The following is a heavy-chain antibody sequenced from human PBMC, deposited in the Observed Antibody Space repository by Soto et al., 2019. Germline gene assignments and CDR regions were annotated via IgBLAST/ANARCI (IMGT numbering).Heavy chain of an antibody. CDR1: GGNFSSYA. CDR2: IIPFIGTA. D-gene: IGHD4-4*01. V-gene: IGHV1-69*18. J-gene: IGHJ6*02. Sequence: QVQLVQSGAEVKKPGSSVTVSCKASGGNFSSYAISWVRQAPGQGLEWMGRIIPFIGTANYAQKFQGRVTITADEATSTAYMELTSLRSEDTAVYDCARVVMTTVPASYYYGMDVWGQGTTVTVSS. CDR3: ARVVMTTVPASYYYGMDV.